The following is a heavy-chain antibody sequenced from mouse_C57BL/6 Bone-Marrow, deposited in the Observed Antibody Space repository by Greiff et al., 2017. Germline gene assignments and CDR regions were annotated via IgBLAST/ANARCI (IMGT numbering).Heavy chain of an antibody. CDR2: IDPSDSYT. CDR1: GYTFTSYW. V-gene: IGHV1-69*01. Sequence: QVQLQQPGAELVMPGASVKLSCKASGYTFTSYWMHWVKQRPGQGLEWIGEIDPSDSYTNYNQKFKGKSTLTVDKSSSTAYMQLSSLTSEDSAVDCCAAYYSSYVDYWGQGTTLTVTA. D-gene: IGHD2-5*01. CDR3: AAYYSSYVDY. J-gene: IGHJ2*01.